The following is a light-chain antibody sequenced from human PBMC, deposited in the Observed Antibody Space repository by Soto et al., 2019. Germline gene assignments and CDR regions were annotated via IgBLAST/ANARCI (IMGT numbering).Light chain of an antibody. J-gene: IGKJ1*01. CDR2: GAS. CDR3: LQYNYFLT. CDR1: QSVSSN. V-gene: IGKV3-15*01. Sequence: EIVMTQSTATLSVSPGERATLSCGASQSVSSNLAWYQQKPGQAPRLLIYGASPSATGIPARFSGSGSGTEFTLTISSLQSEDFAAYYCLQYNYFLTFGQGTKVEIK.